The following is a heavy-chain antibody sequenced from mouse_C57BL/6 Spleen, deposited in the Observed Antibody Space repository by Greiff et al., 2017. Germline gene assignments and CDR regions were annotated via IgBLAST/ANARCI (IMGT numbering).Heavy chain of an antibody. CDR2: IYPGNGDT. CDR1: GYTFTSYN. D-gene: IGHD3-3*01. V-gene: IGHV1-12*01. CDR3: ARLGTARLGNAMDY. J-gene: IGHJ4*01. Sequence: QVQLQQSGAELVRPGASVKMSCKASGYTFTSYNMHWVKQTPRQGLEWIGAIYPGNGDTSYNQKFKGKATLTADKSSSTAYMPLSSLTSEDSEVYFCARLGTARLGNAMDYWGQGTSVTVSS.